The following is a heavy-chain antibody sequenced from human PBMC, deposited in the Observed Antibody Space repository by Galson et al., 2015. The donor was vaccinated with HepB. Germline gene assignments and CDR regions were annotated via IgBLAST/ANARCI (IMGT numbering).Heavy chain of an antibody. D-gene: IGHD1-26*01. J-gene: IGHJ6*02. CDR2: ISAYNGNT. Sequence: SVKVSCKASGYTFSKYDITWVRQAPGQGLEWMGWISAYNGNTNYAQKVQGRVTVTTDTSTSTAYMELRGLRSDDTAVYYCARGSGNSVGAMDVWGQGTTVTVSS. V-gene: IGHV1-18*04. CDR1: GYTFSKYD. CDR3: ARGSGNSVGAMDV.